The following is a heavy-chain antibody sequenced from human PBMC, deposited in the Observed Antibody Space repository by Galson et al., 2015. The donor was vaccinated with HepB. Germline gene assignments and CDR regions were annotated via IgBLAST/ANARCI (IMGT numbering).Heavy chain of an antibody. D-gene: IGHD1-7*01. Sequence: SLRLSCAASGFIFGGSGMSWFRQAPGKGLEWVGFIRSKAYGGTTEYAASVQGRFTISRDDSKSIAYLQMNSLQIEDTAVYYCTRGGGTGTTESDYWGQGTLVTVSS. CDR3: TRGGGTGTTESDY. CDR2: IRSKAYGGTT. CDR1: GFIFGGSG. V-gene: IGHV3-49*03. J-gene: IGHJ4*02.